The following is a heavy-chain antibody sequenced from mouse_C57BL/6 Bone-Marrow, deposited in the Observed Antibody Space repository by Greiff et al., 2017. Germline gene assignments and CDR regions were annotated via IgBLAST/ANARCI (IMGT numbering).Heavy chain of an antibody. J-gene: IGHJ4*01. D-gene: IGHD2-3*01. CDR1: GFTFSDYY. CDR3: AREGWYDEYAMDY. V-gene: IGHV5-16*01. CDR2: INYDGSST. Sequence: EVMLVESEGGLVQPGSSMKLSCTASGFTFSDYYMAWVRQVPEKGLEWVANINYDGSSTYYLDSLKSRFIISRDNAKNILYLQMSSLKSEDTATYYCAREGWYDEYAMDYWGQGTSVTVSS.